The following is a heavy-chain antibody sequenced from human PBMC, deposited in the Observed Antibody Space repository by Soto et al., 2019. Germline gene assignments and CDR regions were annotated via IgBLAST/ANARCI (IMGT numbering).Heavy chain of an antibody. CDR1: GFTFSSYW. V-gene: IGHV3-7*01. Sequence: GGSLRLSCAASGFTFSSYWMSWVRQAPGKGLEWVANIKQDGSEKYYVDSVKGRFTISRDNAKNSLYLQMNSLRAEDTAVYYCARACLYYYDSSGYYYPDAFDIWGQGTMVTVSS. CDR2: IKQDGSEK. J-gene: IGHJ3*02. D-gene: IGHD3-22*01. CDR3: ARACLYYYDSSGYYYPDAFDI.